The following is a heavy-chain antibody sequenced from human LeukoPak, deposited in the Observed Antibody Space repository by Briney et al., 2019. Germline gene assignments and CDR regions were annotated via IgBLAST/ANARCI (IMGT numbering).Heavy chain of an antibody. CDR3: ARDRRDCGGDCRFSNWFDP. D-gene: IGHD2-21*02. CDR1: GYTFTSYA. CDR2: INAGNGNT. J-gene: IGHJ5*02. Sequence: ASVKVSCKASGYTFTSYAMHWVRQAPGQRLEWMGWINAGNGNTKYSQKFQGRVTITRDTSASTAYMELSSLRSEDTAVYYCARDRRDCGGDCRFSNWFDPWGQGTLVTVSS. V-gene: IGHV1-3*01.